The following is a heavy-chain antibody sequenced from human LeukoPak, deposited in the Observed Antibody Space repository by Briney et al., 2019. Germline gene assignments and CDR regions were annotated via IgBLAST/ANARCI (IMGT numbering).Heavy chain of an antibody. CDR1: GFTFSSYA. J-gene: IGHJ4*02. CDR3: ARGTEGVYFDY. D-gene: IGHD3-16*01. V-gene: IGHV3-30-3*01. CDR2: ISYDGSNK. Sequence: PGGSLRLSCAASGFTFSSYAMHWVRQAPGKGLEWVAVISYDGSNKYYADSVKGRFTISRDNSKNTLYLQMDSLRAEDTAVYYCARGTEGVYFDYWGQGTLVTVSS.